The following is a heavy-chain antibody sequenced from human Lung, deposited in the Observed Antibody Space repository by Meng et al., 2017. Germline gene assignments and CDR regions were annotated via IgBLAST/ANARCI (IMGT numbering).Heavy chain of an antibody. CDR1: GFTFTNYA. CDR2: ITGSGSST. Sequence: GGSLRLSCAASGFTFTNYAMNWVRQAPGRGLEWVSSITGSGSSTYYADSVKGRFTISRDNSKSTLYLQMNSLRVEDTAVYYCAKGGPTSGWYFFDYWGQGALVTVSS. D-gene: IGHD6-19*01. V-gene: IGHV3-23*01. J-gene: IGHJ4*02. CDR3: AKGGPTSGWYFFDY.